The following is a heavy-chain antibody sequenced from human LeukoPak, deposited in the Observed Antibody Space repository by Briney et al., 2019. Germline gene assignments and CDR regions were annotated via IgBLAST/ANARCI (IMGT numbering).Heavy chain of an antibody. J-gene: IGHJ6*02. Sequence: GASVKVSCKASGYTFTSYDIHWVRQATGQGLEWMGWMNPNSGNTGYAQKFQGRVTMTRNTSISTAYMELSSLRSEDTAVYYCARGLYSSSWGIYYYYGMDVWGQGTTVTVSS. CDR2: MNPNSGNT. CDR3: ARGLYSSSWGIYYYYGMDV. CDR1: GYTFTSYD. V-gene: IGHV1-8*01. D-gene: IGHD6-13*01.